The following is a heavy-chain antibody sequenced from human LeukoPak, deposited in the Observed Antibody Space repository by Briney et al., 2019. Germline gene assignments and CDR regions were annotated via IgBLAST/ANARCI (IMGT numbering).Heavy chain of an antibody. CDR2: ISSSGSTI. D-gene: IGHD1-1*01. Sequence: GGSLRLSCAASGFTFSDYYMSWIRQAPGKGLERVSYISSSGSTIYYADSVKGRFTISRDNAKNSLYLQMNSLRAEDTAVYYCARVPRTTSYYYYGMDVWGQGTTVTVSS. CDR3: ARVPRTTSYYYYGMDV. J-gene: IGHJ6*02. V-gene: IGHV3-11*01. CDR1: GFTFSDYY.